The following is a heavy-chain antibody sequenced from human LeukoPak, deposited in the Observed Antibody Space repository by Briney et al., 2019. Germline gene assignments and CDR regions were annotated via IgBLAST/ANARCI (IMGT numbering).Heavy chain of an antibody. D-gene: IGHD3-3*01. CDR1: GGSISSSTYY. J-gene: IGHJ5*02. CDR2: IYYSGST. Sequence: SETLSLTCTVSGGSISSSTYYWDWIRQPPGKGLEWIGSIYYSGSTYYNPSLKGRVTISVDTSKNQFSLKLSSVTAEDTAMYYCAREKLPHDFWSGYYSGAVDPWGQGTQVTVSS. CDR3: AREKLPHDFWSGYYSGAVDP. V-gene: IGHV4-39*07.